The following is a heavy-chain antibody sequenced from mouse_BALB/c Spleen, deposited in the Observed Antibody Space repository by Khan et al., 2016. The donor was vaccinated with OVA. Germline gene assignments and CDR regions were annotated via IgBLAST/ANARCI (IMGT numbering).Heavy chain of an antibody. V-gene: IGHV1S81*02. CDR1: GYTFTSYW. Sequence: VQLQQSGAELVKAGASVKMSCKASGYTFTSYWMHWVKQRLGQGLEWFAETNPTNGRTYYHEKFKSKATLTVDKSSSTADMLRSGPTFEDSAVYYCARIKKIVATYFDYWGQGTTLTVSS. J-gene: IGHJ2*01. CDR3: ARIKKIVATYFDY. CDR2: TNPTNGRT. D-gene: IGHD1-1*01.